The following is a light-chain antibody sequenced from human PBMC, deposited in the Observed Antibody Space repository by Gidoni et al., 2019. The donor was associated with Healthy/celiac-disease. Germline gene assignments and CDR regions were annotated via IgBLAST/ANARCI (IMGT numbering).Light chain of an antibody. CDR1: QSLLHSNGYNY. Sequence: LSLPVTPGEPASISCRSSQSLLHSNGYNYLDWYLQKPGQSPQLLIYLGSNRASGVPDRLSGSGSGTDFTLKISRVEAEDVGVYYCMQALQTPLTFGGGTKVEIK. J-gene: IGKJ4*01. CDR3: MQALQTPLT. V-gene: IGKV2-28*01. CDR2: LGS.